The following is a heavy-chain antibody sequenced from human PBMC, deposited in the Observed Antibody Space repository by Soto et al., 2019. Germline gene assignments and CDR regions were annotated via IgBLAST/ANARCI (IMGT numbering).Heavy chain of an antibody. J-gene: IGHJ4*02. CDR3: ARDQGRGYNYGFDY. Sequence: GGSLRLSCAASGFTFSSYGMHWVRQAPGKGLEWVAVIWYDGSNKYYAGSVKGRFTISRDNSKNTLYLQMNSLRAEDTAVYYCARDQGRGYNYGFDYWGQGTLVTVSS. CDR2: IWYDGSNK. D-gene: IGHD5-18*01. V-gene: IGHV3-33*01. CDR1: GFTFSSYG.